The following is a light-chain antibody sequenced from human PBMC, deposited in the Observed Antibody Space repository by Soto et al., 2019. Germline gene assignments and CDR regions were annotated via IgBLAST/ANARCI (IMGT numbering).Light chain of an antibody. V-gene: IGLV2-14*01. CDR1: SSDVGGYNY. Sequence: QSVLTQPASVSGSPGQSITISCTGTSSDVGGYNYVSWHQQHPGKAPKLMVYEVSNRPSGVSNRFSGSKSGNTASLTISGLQAEDAADYYCSSYTSSSTGVVFGGGTKLTVL. J-gene: IGLJ2*01. CDR3: SSYTSSSTGVV. CDR2: EVS.